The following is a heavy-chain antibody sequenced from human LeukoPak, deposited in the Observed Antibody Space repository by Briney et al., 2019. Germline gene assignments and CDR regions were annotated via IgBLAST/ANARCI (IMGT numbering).Heavy chain of an antibody. V-gene: IGHV4-34*01. D-gene: IGHD3-3*01. CDR1: GGSFSGYY. CDR2: INHSGGT. J-gene: IGHJ4*02. CDR3: ARGSTFGVVDY. Sequence: SETLSLTCAVYGGSFSGYYWSWIRKPPGQGLEWSGEINHSGGTNYNPSLKSRVTISVDTSKNQFSLKLSSVTAADTAVYYCARGSTFGVVDYWGQGTLVTVSP.